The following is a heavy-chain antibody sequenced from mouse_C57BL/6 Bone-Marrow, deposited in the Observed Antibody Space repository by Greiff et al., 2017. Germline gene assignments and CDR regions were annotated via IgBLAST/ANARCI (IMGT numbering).Heavy chain of an antibody. CDR2: INPSNGGT. CDR3: ARSGVRGAWFAY. V-gene: IGHV1-53*01. CDR1: GYTFTSYW. Sequence: VKLQQPGTELVKPGASVKLSCKASGYTFTSYWMHWVKQRPGQGLEWIGNINPSNGGTNYNEKFKSKATLTVDKSSSTAYMQLSSLTSEDSAVYYCARSGVRGAWFAYWGQGTLVTVSA. D-gene: IGHD4-1*01. J-gene: IGHJ3*01.